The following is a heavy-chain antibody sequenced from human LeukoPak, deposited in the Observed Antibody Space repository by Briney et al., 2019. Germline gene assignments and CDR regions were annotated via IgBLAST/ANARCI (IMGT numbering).Heavy chain of an antibody. Sequence: GGSLRLSCAASGFTFSDYYMSWIRQAPGKGLEWVSYISSSGSTIYYADSVKGRFTISRDNAKNSLYLQMNSLRAEDTAVYYCARAEAVAGTEWFDPWGQGTLVTVSS. CDR1: GFTFSDYY. J-gene: IGHJ5*02. D-gene: IGHD6-19*01. V-gene: IGHV3-11*01. CDR3: ARAEAVAGTEWFDP. CDR2: ISSSGSTI.